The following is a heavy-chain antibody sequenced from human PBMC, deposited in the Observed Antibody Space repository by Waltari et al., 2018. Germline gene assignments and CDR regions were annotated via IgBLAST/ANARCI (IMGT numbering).Heavy chain of an antibody. CDR2: IYISGST. Sequence: QVQLQESGPGLVKPSETLSLTCTVSDGSFSSYYWRWIRQPAGKGLEWIGRIYISGSTNYNPSLKSRVTMSLDTSKNHFSLTLSSVTAADTAVYYCARVFWTSASSGVSFLDPWGQGTLVTVSS. CDR3: ARVFWTSASSGVSFLDP. D-gene: IGHD3-3*01. CDR1: DGSFSSYY. V-gene: IGHV4-4*07. J-gene: IGHJ5*02.